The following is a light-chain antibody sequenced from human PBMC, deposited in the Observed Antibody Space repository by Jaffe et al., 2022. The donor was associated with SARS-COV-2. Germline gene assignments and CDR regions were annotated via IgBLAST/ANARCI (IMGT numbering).Light chain of an antibody. J-gene: IGKJ1*01. CDR3: QQYNIYSRT. CDR1: QSVTTW. Sequence: DVQMTQSPSTLSASVGDRVTITCRASQSVTTWVAWYQQKPGKAPKLLIYKASNLESGVPSRFSGSGSGTEFTLTINSLQPDDFATYYCQQYNIYSRTFGQGTKVDIK. CDR2: KAS. V-gene: IGKV1-5*03.